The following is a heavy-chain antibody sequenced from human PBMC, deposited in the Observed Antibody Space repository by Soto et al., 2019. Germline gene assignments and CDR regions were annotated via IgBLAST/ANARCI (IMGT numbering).Heavy chain of an antibody. D-gene: IGHD3-9*01. CDR3: ARDKDWAFDY. CDR2: IFATGATI. V-gene: IGHV3-48*03. CDR1: GFTFSSYS. Sequence: GESLKISCVPSGFTFSSYSMVWVRQAPGKGLQWVSYIFATGATIYYADSVKGRFTVSRDNAKNSLFLLMNSLKAEDTGIYYCARDKDWAFDYWGQGTLVTVSS. J-gene: IGHJ4*02.